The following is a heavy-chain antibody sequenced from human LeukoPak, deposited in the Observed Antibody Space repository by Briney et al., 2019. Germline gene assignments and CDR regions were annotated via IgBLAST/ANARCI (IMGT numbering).Heavy chain of an antibody. J-gene: IGHJ5*02. Sequence: GRSLRLSCAAFGFTFSSYGMHWVRQAPGKGLEWVAVIWYDGSNKYYADSVKGRFTISRDNSKNTLYLQMNSLRAEDTAVYYCAKDREGYCSGGSCYPGWFDPWGQGTLVTVSS. CDR3: AKDREGYCSGGSCYPGWFDP. V-gene: IGHV3-33*06. CDR1: GFTFSSYG. D-gene: IGHD2-15*01. CDR2: IWYDGSNK.